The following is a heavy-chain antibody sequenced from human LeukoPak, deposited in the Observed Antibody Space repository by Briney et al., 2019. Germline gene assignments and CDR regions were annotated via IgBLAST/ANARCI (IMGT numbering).Heavy chain of an antibody. CDR2: FDPEDGEA. CDR1: GYTLSELS. Sequence: ASVKVSCKVCGYTLSELSMHWVRQAPGKGLEWMGGFDPEDGEAIYAQKFQGRVTMTEDTSTDTAYMELSSLRSEDTAVYYCARDNYAGANWFDPWGQGTLVTVSS. V-gene: IGHV1-24*01. CDR3: ARDNYAGANWFDP. J-gene: IGHJ5*02. D-gene: IGHD1-7*01.